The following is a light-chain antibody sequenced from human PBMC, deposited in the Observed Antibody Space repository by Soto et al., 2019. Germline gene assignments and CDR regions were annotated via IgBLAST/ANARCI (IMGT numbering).Light chain of an antibody. J-gene: IGKJ3*01. CDR3: QQYGSSRGIT. CDR1: QSVSSSY. V-gene: IGKV3-20*01. CDR2: GAS. Sequence: EIVLTQSPGTLSLSPGERATLSCRASQSVSSSYLAWYQQKPGQAPRLLIYGASSRATGIPDRFSGSGSGTDFTLTISRLEPEDFAVHYWQQYGSSRGITFGPGTKVDI.